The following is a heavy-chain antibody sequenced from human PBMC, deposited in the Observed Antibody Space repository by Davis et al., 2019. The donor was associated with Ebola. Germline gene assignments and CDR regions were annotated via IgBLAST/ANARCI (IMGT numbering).Heavy chain of an antibody. CDR2: IYYSGST. D-gene: IGHD2-2*01. Sequence: MPSETLSLTCTVSGDSISSYYWSWIRQPPGKGLEWIGYIYYSGSTNYNPSLKSRVTISVDTPKNQFPLKLSSVTAADTAVYYYARAIVVAPFDPWGQGTLVTVSS. CDR1: GDSISSYY. J-gene: IGHJ5*02. V-gene: IGHV4-59*01. CDR3: ARAIVVAPFDP.